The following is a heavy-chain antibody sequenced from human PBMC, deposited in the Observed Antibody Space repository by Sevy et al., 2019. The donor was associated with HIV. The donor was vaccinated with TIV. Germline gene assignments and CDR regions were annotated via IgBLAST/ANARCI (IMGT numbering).Heavy chain of an antibody. Sequence: ASVKVSCKASGGTFSKYAITWVRQAPGQGLEWMGGIIPIFGTANYAQKFQGRVTITADESTSTAYMELSSLRSEDTAVYYCARDRGFSSTSEYGMEVWGQGTTVTVSS. CDR1: GGTFSKYA. V-gene: IGHV1-69*13. J-gene: IGHJ6*02. D-gene: IGHD2-2*01. CDR2: IIPIFGTA. CDR3: ARDRGFSSTSEYGMEV.